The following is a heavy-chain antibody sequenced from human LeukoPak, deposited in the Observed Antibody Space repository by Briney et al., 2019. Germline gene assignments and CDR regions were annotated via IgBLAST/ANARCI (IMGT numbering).Heavy chain of an antibody. V-gene: IGHV3-43*02. Sequence: GGSLRLSCAASGFTFDDYAMHWVRQAPGKGLEWVSLISGDGGSTYYADSVKGRFTISRDNSKNSLYLQMNSLRTEDTALYYCAKDRGYGSGSYYNVGFEPWGQGTLVTVSS. CDR3: AKDRGYGSGSYYNVGFEP. CDR2: ISGDGGST. D-gene: IGHD3-10*01. J-gene: IGHJ5*02. CDR1: GFTFDDYA.